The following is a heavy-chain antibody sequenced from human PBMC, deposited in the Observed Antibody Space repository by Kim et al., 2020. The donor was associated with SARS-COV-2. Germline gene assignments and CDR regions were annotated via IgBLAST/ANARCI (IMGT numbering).Heavy chain of an antibody. D-gene: IGHD2-8*01. V-gene: IGHV3-30*02. J-gene: IGHJ4*02. CDR3: AKELYGKSFFDS. Sequence: YYDDSVKGRFTISRDNSKNMVYMQMNSLRVEDTAVYYCAKELYGKSFFDSWGQGTLVTVSS.